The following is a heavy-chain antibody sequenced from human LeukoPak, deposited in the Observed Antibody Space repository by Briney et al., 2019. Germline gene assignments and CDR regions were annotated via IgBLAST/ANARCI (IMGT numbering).Heavy chain of an antibody. CDR3: AKGALYGSGSYYSAFDI. CDR1: GFTFSAFA. J-gene: IGHJ3*02. V-gene: IGHV3-23*01. Sequence: GGSLRLSCAASGFTFSAFAMIWVRQAPGKGLEWVSTIRSTGASTYYADSVKGRFTISRDNSKNTLYLQMNILTAKDTAVYYCAKGALYGSGSYYSAFDIWGQGTMVTVSS. D-gene: IGHD3-10*01. CDR2: IRSTGAST.